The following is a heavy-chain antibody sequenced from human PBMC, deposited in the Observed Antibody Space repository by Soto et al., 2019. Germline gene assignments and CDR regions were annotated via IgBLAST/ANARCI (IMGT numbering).Heavy chain of an antibody. V-gene: IGHV5-51*01. CDR2: IYPGDSDT. Sequence: GESLKISCKGSGYSFTNYWIGWVRQMPGKGLEWMGIIYPGDSDTRYSPSFQGQVTISAGKSISTAYLQWSSLKALDTAMYYCARERDDYGDAFDIWGQGTMVTVSS. J-gene: IGHJ3*02. D-gene: IGHD4-17*01. CDR3: ARERDDYGDAFDI. CDR1: GYSFTNYW.